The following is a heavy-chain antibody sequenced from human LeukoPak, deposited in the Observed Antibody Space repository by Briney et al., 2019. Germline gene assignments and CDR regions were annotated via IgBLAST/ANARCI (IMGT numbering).Heavy chain of an antibody. D-gene: IGHD2-15*01. J-gene: IGHJ4*02. V-gene: IGHV3-21*01. Sequence: GGSLRLSCAASGFTFSSYSMNWVRQAPGKGLEWVSSISSSSSYIYYADSVKGRFTISRDNAKNSLYLQMNSLRAEDTAVYYCARSGLDIVVVVAATNDYWGQGTLVTVVS. CDR3: ARSGLDIVVVVAATNDY. CDR2: ISSSSSYI. CDR1: GFTFSSYS.